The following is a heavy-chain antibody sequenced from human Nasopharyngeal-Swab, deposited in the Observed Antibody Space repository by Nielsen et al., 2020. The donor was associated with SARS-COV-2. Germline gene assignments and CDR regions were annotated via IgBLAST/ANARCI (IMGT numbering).Heavy chain of an antibody. CDR2: ISGSGGST. D-gene: IGHD6-6*01. CDR1: GFTFSSYA. V-gene: IGHV3-23*01. J-gene: IGHJ4*02. CDR3: AKTNDRHSSSYYFDY. Sequence: GESLKISCAASGFTFSSYAMSWVRQAPGKGLEWVSAISGSGGSTYYADSVKGRFTISRDSSKNTPYLQMNSLRAEDTAVYYCAKTNDRHSSSYYFDYWGQGALVTVSS.